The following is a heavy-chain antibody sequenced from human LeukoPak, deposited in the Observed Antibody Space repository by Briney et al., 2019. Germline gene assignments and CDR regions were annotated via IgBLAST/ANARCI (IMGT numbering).Heavy chain of an antibody. V-gene: IGHV1-69*13. CDR3: ARVIGGGKNAFDI. CDR1: GYAFTGYY. D-gene: IGHD4-23*01. J-gene: IGHJ3*02. CDR2: IIPIFGTA. Sequence: ASVKVSCKASGYAFTGYYMHWVRQAPGQGLEWMGGIIPIFGTANYAQKFQGRVTITADESTSTAYMELSSLRSEDTAVYYCARVIGGGKNAFDIWGQGTMVTVSS.